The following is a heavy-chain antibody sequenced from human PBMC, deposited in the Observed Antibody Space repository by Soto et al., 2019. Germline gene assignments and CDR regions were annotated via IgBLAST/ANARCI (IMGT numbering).Heavy chain of an antibody. Sequence: GGSLRLSCAASGFTFSDYYMSWIRQAPGKGLEWVSYISSSGSTIYYADSVKGQVTISADKSISTAYLQWSSLKASDTAMYYCARTAAAGKYYYGVDVWGQGTTVTVSS. CDR2: ISSSGSTI. V-gene: IGHV3-11*01. J-gene: IGHJ6*02. CDR1: GFTFSDYY. D-gene: IGHD6-13*01. CDR3: ARTAAAGKYYYGVDV.